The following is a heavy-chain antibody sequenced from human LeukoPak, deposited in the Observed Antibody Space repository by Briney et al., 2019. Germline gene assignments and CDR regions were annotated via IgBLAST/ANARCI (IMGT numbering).Heavy chain of an antibody. V-gene: IGHV3-33*08. Sequence: GGSLRLSCAASGFTFSGYWVHWVRQGPGKGLEWVAVIWYDGSNKYYADSVKGRFTISRDNSKNTLYLQMNSLRAEDTAVYYCASLGTGSGSYSSDYWGQGTLVTVSS. CDR3: ASLGTGSGSYSSDY. D-gene: IGHD3-10*01. J-gene: IGHJ4*02. CDR1: GFTFSGYW. CDR2: IWYDGSNK.